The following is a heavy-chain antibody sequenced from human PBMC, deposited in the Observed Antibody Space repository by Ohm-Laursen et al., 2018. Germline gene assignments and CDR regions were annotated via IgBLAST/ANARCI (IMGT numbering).Heavy chain of an antibody. V-gene: IGHV4-59*08. CDR2: IYYSGST. CDR3: ARHPQYSSSWYFDY. Sequence: SETLSLTCTVSGGSISSYYWSWIRQPPGKGLEWIGYIYYSGSTNYNPSLKSRVTISVDTSKNQFSLKLSSVTAADTAVYYCARHPQYSSSWYFDYWGQGTLVTVSS. D-gene: IGHD6-13*01. J-gene: IGHJ4*02. CDR1: GGSISSYY.